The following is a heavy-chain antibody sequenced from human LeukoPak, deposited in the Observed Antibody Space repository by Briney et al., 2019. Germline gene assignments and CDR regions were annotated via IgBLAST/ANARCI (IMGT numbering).Heavy chain of an antibody. CDR1: GGSISSHY. D-gene: IGHD5-24*01. CDR2: ICYSGST. CDR3: ARTRDGYNSASPFDS. V-gene: IGHV4-59*11. J-gene: IGHJ4*02. Sequence: SETLSLKCNVSGGSISSHYWSWIRQPPGKGLEWMGYICYSGSTNYNPSLKSRVTISVDTSNNQLSLKLSSVTAADTAVYYCARTRDGYNSASPFDSWGQGTLVTVSS.